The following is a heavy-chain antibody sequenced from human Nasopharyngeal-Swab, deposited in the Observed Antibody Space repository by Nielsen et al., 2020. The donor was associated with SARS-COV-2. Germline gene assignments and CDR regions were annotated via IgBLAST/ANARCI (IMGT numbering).Heavy chain of an antibody. CDR2: FAPEDGET. D-gene: IGHD2-15*01. J-gene: IGHJ5*02. V-gene: IGHV1-24*01. CDR3: ATGAVVAATGWFDP. Sequence: ASVKVSCKVSGYTLTELSMHWVRQAPGKGLEWMGGFAPEDGETIYAQKFQGRVTMTEDTSTDTAYMELSSLRSEDTAVYYCATGAVVAATGWFDPWGQGTLVTVSS. CDR1: GYTLTELS.